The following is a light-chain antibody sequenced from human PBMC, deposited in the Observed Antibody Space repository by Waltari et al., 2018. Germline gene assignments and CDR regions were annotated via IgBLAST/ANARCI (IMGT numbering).Light chain of an antibody. CDR3: QQLYSYPRT. CDR1: QGFSSN. V-gene: IGKV1-9*01. Sequence: IQLIQSPSSLSASVGDRVTITCRASQGFSSNLAWFQQRPGKAPKLLIYAASTLQSGVPSRFSGSGSGTDFTLTITNLRPEDFATYYCQQLYSYPRTFGGRTKVEIK. J-gene: IGKJ4*01. CDR2: AAS.